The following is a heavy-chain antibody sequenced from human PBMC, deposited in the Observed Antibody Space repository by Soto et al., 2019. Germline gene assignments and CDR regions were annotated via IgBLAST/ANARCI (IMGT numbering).Heavy chain of an antibody. CDR2: ISWNSGSI. Sequence: EVQLVESGGGLVQPGRSLRLSCAAYGFTFDDYAMHWVRQAPGKGLEWVSGISWNSGSIGYADSVKGRFTISRDNAKNSLYLQMNSLRAEETAVYSCAKGGIAAAEGPTPWGHLYWYFDLWGRGNLVTASS. CDR1: GFTFDDYA. J-gene: IGHJ2*01. CDR3: AKGGIAAAEGPTPWGHLYWYFDL. D-gene: IGHD6-13*01. V-gene: IGHV3-9*01.